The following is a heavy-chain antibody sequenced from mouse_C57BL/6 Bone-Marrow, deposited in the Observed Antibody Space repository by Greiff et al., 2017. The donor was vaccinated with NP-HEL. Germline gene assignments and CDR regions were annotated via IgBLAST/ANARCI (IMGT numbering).Heavy chain of an antibody. D-gene: IGHD4-1*01. CDR2: FHPYNDDT. J-gene: IGHJ4*01. CDR1: GYTFTTYP. CDR3: ARETGTRAMDD. V-gene: IGHV1-47*01. Sequence: VKVVESGAELVKPGASVKMSCKASGYTFTTYPIEWMKQNHGKSLEWIGNFHPYNDDTKYNEKFKGKATLTVEKSSSTVYLELSRLTSDDADVYYCARETGTRAMDDWGQGTSVTVSS.